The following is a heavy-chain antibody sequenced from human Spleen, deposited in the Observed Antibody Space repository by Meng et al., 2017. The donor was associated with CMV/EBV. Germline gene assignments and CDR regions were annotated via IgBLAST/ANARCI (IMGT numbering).Heavy chain of an antibody. V-gene: IGHV6-1*01. J-gene: IGHJ4*02. CDR2: TYYRSKWYN. Sequence: SCAISGDSVSSNSAAWNWIRQSPSRGLEWLGRTYYRSKWYNDYAVSVKSRITINPDTSKNQFSLNLSSVTAADTAVYYCGRRSYGGKLYWGQGTLVTVSS. CDR3: GRRSYGGKLY. CDR1: GDSVSSNSAA. D-gene: IGHD2-21*01.